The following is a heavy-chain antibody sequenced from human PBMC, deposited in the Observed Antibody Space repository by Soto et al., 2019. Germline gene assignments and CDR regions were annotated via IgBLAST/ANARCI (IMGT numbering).Heavy chain of an antibody. Sequence: GSLRLSCAASGFTFSSYSMNWVRQAPGKGLEWVSSISSSSSYIYYADSVKGRFTISRDNAKNSLYLQMNSLRAEDTAVYYCARAIAVAGRYYYYYMDVWGKGTTVTVSS. D-gene: IGHD6-19*01. CDR2: ISSSSSYI. J-gene: IGHJ6*03. V-gene: IGHV3-21*01. CDR1: GFTFSSYS. CDR3: ARAIAVAGRYYYYYMDV.